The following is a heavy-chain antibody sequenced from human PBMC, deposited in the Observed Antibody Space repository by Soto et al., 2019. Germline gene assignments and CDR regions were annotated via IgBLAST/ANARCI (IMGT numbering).Heavy chain of an antibody. CDR3: ARPPLPGYSIHFNS. CDR2: VYPRDSDT. D-gene: IGHD2-15*01. CDR1: GYIFIDYW. V-gene: IGHV5-51*01. Sequence: GASRRISWKASGYIFIDYWIGWVRQIPGKGLEWMGIVYPRDSDTRYSPSFQGQVTISADRSTGTAFLQWRSLKASDTALYHCARPPLPGYSIHFNSWGQGTLVTVSS. J-gene: IGHJ4*02.